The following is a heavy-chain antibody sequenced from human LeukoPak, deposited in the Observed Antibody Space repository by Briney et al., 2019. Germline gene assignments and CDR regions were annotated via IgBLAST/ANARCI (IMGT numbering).Heavy chain of an antibody. D-gene: IGHD6-6*01. Sequence: GSLRLSCAASGFTFRSDAMHWVRQAPGKGLEWVAFISFDGNIKYFADSVKGRFTISRDNSKNMVYLQMNSLRAEDTAVYYCAKDLATKYTLHYWGQGTLVTVSS. J-gene: IGHJ4*02. CDR3: AKDLATKYTLHY. CDR1: GFTFRSDA. CDR2: ISFDGNIK. V-gene: IGHV3-30*18.